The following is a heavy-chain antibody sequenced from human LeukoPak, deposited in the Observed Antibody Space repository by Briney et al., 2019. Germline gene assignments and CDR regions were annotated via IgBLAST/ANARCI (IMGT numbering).Heavy chain of an antibody. Sequence: PGGSLRLSCAASGFSFSNYAMNWVRQAPGRGLEWVSAISGSGGNTYYADSVKGRFTISRENSKNMLYLQMNSLRAEDTAVYYCAKEGSGYDLNWFDPWGQGTLVTVSS. CDR3: AKEGSGYDLNWFDP. V-gene: IGHV3-23*01. CDR1: GFSFSNYA. D-gene: IGHD5-12*01. CDR2: ISGSGGNT. J-gene: IGHJ5*02.